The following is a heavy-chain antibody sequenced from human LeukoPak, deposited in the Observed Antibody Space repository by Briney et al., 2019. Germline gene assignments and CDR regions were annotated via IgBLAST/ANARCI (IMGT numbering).Heavy chain of an antibody. CDR3: ARRGDSNAFDI. J-gene: IGHJ3*02. CDR1: GGSISSGSYY. Sequence: PSETLSLTCTVSGGSISSGSYYWSWIRQPAGKGLEWIGRIYISGSTNYNPSLTSRVTISIDTSKNQFSLKLSSVTAADTAVYYCARRGDSNAFDIWGQGTMVTVSS. D-gene: IGHD4-17*01. CDR2: IYISGST. V-gene: IGHV4-61*02.